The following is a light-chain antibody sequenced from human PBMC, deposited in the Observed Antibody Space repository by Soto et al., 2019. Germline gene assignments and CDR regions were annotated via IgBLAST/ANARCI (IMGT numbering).Light chain of an antibody. CDR2: GAS. V-gene: IGKV3-20*01. Sequence: PGERASLSCGASQSISSSFLAWYQQKPGQAPRLLIYGASSRATGIPDRFSGTGSETDFTLTISRLEPEDFAVYYCQQYGSSPPTFGQGTKVDVK. CDR1: QSISSSF. CDR3: QQYGSSPPT. J-gene: IGKJ1*01.